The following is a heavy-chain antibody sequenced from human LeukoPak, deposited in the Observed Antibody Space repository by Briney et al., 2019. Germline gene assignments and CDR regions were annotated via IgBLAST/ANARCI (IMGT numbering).Heavy chain of an antibody. CDR3: ARVSGYDWESFYDY. CDR2: IYYSGST. D-gene: IGHD5-12*01. Sequence: PSETLSLTCTVSGGSISTYYWSWIRQPPGKGLEWIGYIYYSGSTNYNPSLKSRVTISVDTSKNQFSLKLSSVTAADTAVYYCARVSGYDWESFYDYWGQGTLVTVSS. CDR1: GGSISTYY. V-gene: IGHV4-59*01. J-gene: IGHJ4*02.